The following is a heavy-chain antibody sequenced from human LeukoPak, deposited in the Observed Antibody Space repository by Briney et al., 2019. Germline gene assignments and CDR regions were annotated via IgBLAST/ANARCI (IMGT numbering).Heavy chain of an antibody. Sequence: GGSLRLSCAASGFTFSSNAMSWVRQAPGKGLEWVSAISNSGVTTYYADSVKGRFTISRDNAKNSLYLQMNSLRAEDTAVYYCARITGGSYGSVDYWGQGTLVTVSS. CDR3: ARITGGSYGSVDY. D-gene: IGHD3-10*01. CDR2: ISNSGVTT. CDR1: GFTFSSNA. J-gene: IGHJ4*02. V-gene: IGHV3-23*01.